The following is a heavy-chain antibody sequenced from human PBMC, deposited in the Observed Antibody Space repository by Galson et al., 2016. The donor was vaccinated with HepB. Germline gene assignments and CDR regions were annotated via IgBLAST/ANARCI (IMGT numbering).Heavy chain of an antibody. CDR2: IKQDGSEK. V-gene: IGHV3-7*03. CDR3: AGSGDYYYFDY. D-gene: IGHD7-27*01. J-gene: IGHJ4*02. CDR1: GFTFSGYW. Sequence: SLRLSCAASGFTFSGYWMTWVRQAPGEGLEWVANIKQDGSEKNYADSVKGRFTISRDNAKNLVYLQMNSLRAEDTAVYYCAGSGDYYYFDYWGQGTLVTVSS.